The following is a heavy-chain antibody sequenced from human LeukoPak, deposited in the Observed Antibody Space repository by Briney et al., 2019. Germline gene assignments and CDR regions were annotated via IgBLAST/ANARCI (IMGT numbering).Heavy chain of an antibody. CDR1: GGSFSGYY. CDR2: INHSGST. CDR3: AGGLRSGWFDP. J-gene: IGHJ5*02. V-gene: IGHV4-34*01. Sequence: PSETLSLTCAVYGGSFSGYYWSWIRQPPGKGLEWIGEINHSGSTNYNPSLKSRVTISVDTSKNQFSLKLGSVTAADTAVYYCAGGLRSGWFDPWGQGTLVTVSS. D-gene: IGHD1-26*01.